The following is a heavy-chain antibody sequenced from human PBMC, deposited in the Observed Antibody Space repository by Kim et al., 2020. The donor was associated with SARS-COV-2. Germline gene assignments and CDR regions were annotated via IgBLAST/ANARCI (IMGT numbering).Heavy chain of an antibody. CDR1: GFTFSDYY. D-gene: IGHD1-26*01. CDR3: ARVRVGATRYDAFDI. Sequence: GGSLRLSCAVSGFTFSDYYMSWIRQAPGKGQEWVSYISSSGSTIYYADSVKGRFTISRDNAKNSLYLQMNSLRAEATAVYYCARVRVGATRYDAFDIWGQGTMVTVSS. V-gene: IGHV3-11*01. CDR2: ISSSGSTI. J-gene: IGHJ3*02.